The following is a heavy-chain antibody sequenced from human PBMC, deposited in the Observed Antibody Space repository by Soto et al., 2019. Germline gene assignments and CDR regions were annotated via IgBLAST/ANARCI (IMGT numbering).Heavy chain of an antibody. Sequence: QVQLVQSGAEVKKPGASVKVSCKASGYTFTSYGISWVRQAPGQGLEWMGWISAYNGNTNYAQKLQGRVTMTTDTSTSTAYMELRSLRSDDTAVYYCARDTLYYYGSGSYDPIIYYYGMDVWGQGTTVTVSS. D-gene: IGHD3-10*01. V-gene: IGHV1-18*04. J-gene: IGHJ6*02. CDR1: GYTFTSYG. CDR3: ARDTLYYYGSGSYDPIIYYYGMDV. CDR2: ISAYNGNT.